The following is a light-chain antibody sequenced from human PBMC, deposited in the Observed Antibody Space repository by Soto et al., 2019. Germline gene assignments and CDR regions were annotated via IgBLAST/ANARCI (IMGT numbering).Light chain of an antibody. V-gene: IGKV3-11*01. CDR1: QRVSSY. CDR3: QQSSNWPRT. Sequence: EIVLTQAPATLSLSPGERATLSCRASQRVSSYLAWYQQKPGQAPRLLIYDAFNRATGIPARFSGSGSGPDFPLTISSLEPEDFAVYYCQQSSNWPRTFGQGTQLEIK. J-gene: IGKJ2*01. CDR2: DAF.